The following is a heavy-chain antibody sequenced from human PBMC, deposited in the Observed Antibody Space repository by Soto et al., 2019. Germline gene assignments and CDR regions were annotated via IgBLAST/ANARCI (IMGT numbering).Heavy chain of an antibody. J-gene: IGHJ6*02. CDR1: GGFVNSATHS. V-gene: IGHV4-61*01. CDR2: IYSGGST. Sequence: QVQLQESGPGLVKPSETLSLTCTVSGGFVNSATHSWSWIRQTPGKRLEWIGFIYSGGSTKNPSLGSRVTMSVDTSKNQFSLKLRSVIVADTAVYHCARFVRSCSATTCSTRADVWGQGITVTVSS. CDR3: ARFVRSCSATTCSTRADV. D-gene: IGHD2-2*01.